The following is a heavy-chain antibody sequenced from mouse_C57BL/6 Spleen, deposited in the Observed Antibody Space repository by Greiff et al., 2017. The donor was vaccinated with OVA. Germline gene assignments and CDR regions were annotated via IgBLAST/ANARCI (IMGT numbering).Heavy chain of an antibody. V-gene: IGHV1-81*01. J-gene: IGHJ2*01. CDR2: IYPRSGNT. CDR1: GYTFTSYG. CDR3: AREESSQDYFDY. Sequence: QVQLQQSGAELARPGASVKLSCKASGYTFTSYGISWVKQRTGQGLEWIGEIYPRSGNTYYNEKFKGKATLTADKSSSTAYMELRSLTSEDSAVYFCAREESSQDYFDYWGQGTTLTVSS. D-gene: IGHD1-1*01.